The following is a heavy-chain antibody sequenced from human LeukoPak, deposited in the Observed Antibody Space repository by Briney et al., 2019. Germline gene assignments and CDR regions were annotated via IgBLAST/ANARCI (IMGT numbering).Heavy chain of an antibody. CDR3: ARASSAPDYGDYGGDDY. D-gene: IGHD4-17*01. J-gene: IGHJ4*02. V-gene: IGHV3-74*01. CDR1: GFAFSSSR. CDR2: INSDGTYT. Sequence: GGSLRPSCAASGFAFSSSRMLWVRQAPGKGLVWVSRINSDGTYTNYADSVKGRFTISRDNAKNSLYLQMNSLRAEDTAVYYCARASSAPDYGDYGGDDYWGQGTLVTVSS.